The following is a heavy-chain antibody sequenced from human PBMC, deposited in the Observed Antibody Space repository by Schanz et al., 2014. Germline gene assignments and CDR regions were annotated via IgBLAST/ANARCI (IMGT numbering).Heavy chain of an antibody. V-gene: IGHV3-33*01. CDR1: GFSLNTYG. D-gene: IGHD4-17*01. Sequence: QAQLMESGGGVVQPGTSLILSCLVSGFSLNTYGIHWFRQPAGKGLEWVAVIWNNGVTKYYADSVRGRFTISRDRFQNTLYLRMSSLRAEDTAVYYCARPRFDYGEVDYWGQGTLVTVSS. CDR3: ARPRFDYGEVDY. J-gene: IGHJ4*02. CDR2: IWNNGVTK.